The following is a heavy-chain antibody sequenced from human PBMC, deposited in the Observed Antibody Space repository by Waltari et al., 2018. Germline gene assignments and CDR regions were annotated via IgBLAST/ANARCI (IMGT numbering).Heavy chain of an antibody. CDR3: ASVPNYYGSRSYYYGMDV. V-gene: IGHV3-53*01. D-gene: IGHD3-10*01. J-gene: IGHJ6*02. Sequence: EVQLVESGGGLIQPGGSLRLSCAASGFTVSSNYMSWVRQAPGKGLEWVSVIYSGGSTYYADSVKGRFTISRDNSKNTLYLQMNSLRAEDTAVYYCASVPNYYGSRSYYYGMDVWGQGTTVTVSS. CDR1: GFTVSSNY. CDR2: IYSGGST.